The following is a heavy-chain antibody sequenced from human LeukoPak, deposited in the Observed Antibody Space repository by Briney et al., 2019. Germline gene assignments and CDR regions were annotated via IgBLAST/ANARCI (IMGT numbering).Heavy chain of an antibody. CDR1: GGSITSYH. CDR3: ARGGSGTYHHY. D-gene: IGHD1-26*01. J-gene: IGHJ4*02. CDR2: IYYSGST. V-gene: IGHV4-59*01. Sequence: SSETLSLTCTVSGGSITSYHYSWIRQPPGKGLEWIGYIYYSGSTNYNPSLKSRVTISVDTSKNQFSLKLSSVTAADTAVYYCARGGSGTYHHYWGQGTLVTVSS.